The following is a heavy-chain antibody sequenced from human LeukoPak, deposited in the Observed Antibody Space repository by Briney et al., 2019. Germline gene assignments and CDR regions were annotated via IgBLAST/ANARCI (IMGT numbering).Heavy chain of an antibody. J-gene: IGHJ4*02. CDR3: ARVTGYMTEDYFDY. D-gene: IGHD6-13*01. V-gene: IGHV4-59*01. CDR2: IYYSGST. Sequence: PSETLSLTCTLSGGSISTYYWSWIRQPPGKGLEWIGYIYYSGSTNYNPSLKSRVTISVDTSKNQFSLRLSSVTAADTAVYYCARVTGYMTEDYFDYWGQGTLITVSS. CDR1: GGSISTYY.